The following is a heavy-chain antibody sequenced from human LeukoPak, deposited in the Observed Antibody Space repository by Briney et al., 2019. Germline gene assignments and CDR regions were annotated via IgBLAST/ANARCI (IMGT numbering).Heavy chain of an antibody. D-gene: IGHD3-10*01. CDR1: GGTFSSYP. V-gene: IGHV1-69*04. CDR2: IIPILGIA. J-gene: IGHJ3*02. Sequence: GASVKVSCKASGGTFSSYPISWVRQAPGQGLEWMGRIIPILGIANYAQKFQGRVTITAHKSTRTAYMELSSLRSEDTAVYYCAREAGREGAFDIWGQGTMVTVSS. CDR3: AREAGREGAFDI.